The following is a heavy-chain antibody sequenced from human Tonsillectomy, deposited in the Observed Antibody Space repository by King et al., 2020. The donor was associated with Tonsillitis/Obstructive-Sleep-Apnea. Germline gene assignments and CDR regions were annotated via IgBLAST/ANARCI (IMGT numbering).Heavy chain of an antibody. CDR2: ISGNSGSI. D-gene: IGHD6-6*01. V-gene: IGHV3-9*01. Sequence: VQLVESGGGLVQPGRSLRLSCAASGFTFDDYAMHWVRQAPGKGLEGVSGISGNSGSIGYADSVKGRFTISRDNDKNSLYLQMNRLRAEDTALYYCAKDEEYSSSANFDYWGQGTLVTVSS. J-gene: IGHJ4*02. CDR3: AKDEEYSSSANFDY. CDR1: GFTFDDYA.